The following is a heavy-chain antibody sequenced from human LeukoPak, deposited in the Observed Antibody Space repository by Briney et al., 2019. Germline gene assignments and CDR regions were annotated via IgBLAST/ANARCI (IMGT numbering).Heavy chain of an antibody. V-gene: IGHV1-69*06. J-gene: IGHJ6*03. Sequence: ASVKLSCKASGGTFSSYAISWVRQAPGQGLEWMGGIIPIFGTANYAQKFQGRVTITADKSTSTAYMELSSLRSEDTAVYYCASPAYGGNSYYYYYYMDVWGKGTTVTVSS. CDR3: ASPAYGGNSYYYYYYMDV. D-gene: IGHD4-23*01. CDR1: GGTFSSYA. CDR2: IIPIFGTA.